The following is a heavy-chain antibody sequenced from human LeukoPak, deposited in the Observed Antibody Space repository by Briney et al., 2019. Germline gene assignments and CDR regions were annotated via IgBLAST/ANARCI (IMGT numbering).Heavy chain of an antibody. CDR2: ISAGGDNA. V-gene: IGHV3-23*01. Sequence: GGSLRLSCAASGXTFSSYAMNWIRQAPGRGLEWVSGISAGGDNAHYADSVKGRFTISRDNSKNTLFLQMNSLRAEDTAVYYCAKDTRAGGWGQGTLVTVSS. J-gene: IGHJ4*02. D-gene: IGHD1-26*01. CDR1: GXTFSSYA. CDR3: AKDTRAGG.